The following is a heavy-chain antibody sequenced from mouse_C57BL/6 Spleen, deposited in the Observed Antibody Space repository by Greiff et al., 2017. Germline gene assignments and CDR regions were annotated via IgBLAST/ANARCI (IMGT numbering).Heavy chain of an antibody. CDR1: GFTFSSYG. J-gene: IGHJ4*01. D-gene: IGHD2-4*01. Sequence: EVHLVESGGDLVKPGGSLKLSCAASGFTFSSYGMSWVRQTPDKRLEWVATISSGGSYTYYPDSVKGRFTISRDNAKNTLYLQMSSLKSEDTAMYYCARLDYDGGYYAMDYWGQGTSVTVSS. CDR2: ISSGGSYT. CDR3: ARLDYDGGYYAMDY. V-gene: IGHV5-6*01.